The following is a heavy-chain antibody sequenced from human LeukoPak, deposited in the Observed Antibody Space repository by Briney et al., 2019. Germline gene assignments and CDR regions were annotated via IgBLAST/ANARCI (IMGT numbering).Heavy chain of an antibody. CDR1: GGSISSSSYY. J-gene: IGHJ4*02. D-gene: IGHD5-18*01. CDR3: ARRGIHLWFIR. CDR2: MYYSGST. Sequence: SETLSLTCTVSGGSISSSSYYWGWIRQPPGKGLEWIGSMYYSGSTYYNPSLKSRVTISVDTSKNQLSLKLNSVTAADTAVYYCARRGIHLWFIRWGQGILVTVSS. V-gene: IGHV4-39*01.